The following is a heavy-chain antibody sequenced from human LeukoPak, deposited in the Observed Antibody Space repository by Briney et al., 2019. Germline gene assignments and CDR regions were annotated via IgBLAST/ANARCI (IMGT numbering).Heavy chain of an antibody. Sequence: SETLSLTCAVYGGSFSGYYWSWIRQPPGKGLEWVAEINHSGSTNYNPSLKSRVTISVDTSKNQFSLKLSSVTAADTAVYYCAISLGIAEDYWGQGTLVTVSS. V-gene: IGHV4-34*01. CDR3: AISLGIAEDY. J-gene: IGHJ4*02. CDR1: GGSFSGYY. CDR2: INHSGST. D-gene: IGHD6-13*01.